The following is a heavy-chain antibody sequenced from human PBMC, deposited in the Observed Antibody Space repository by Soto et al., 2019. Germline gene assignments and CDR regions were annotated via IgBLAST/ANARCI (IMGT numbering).Heavy chain of an antibody. CDR2: ISYDGSNK. Sequence: PGGSLRLSCAASGFTFSSYAMHWVRQAPGKGLEWVAVISYDGSNKYYADSVKGRFTISRDNSKNTLYLQMNSLRAEDTAVYYCARAGPPRGIAVAGSYFDYWGQGTLVTVSS. CDR1: GFTFSSYA. V-gene: IGHV3-30-3*01. CDR3: ARAGPPRGIAVAGSYFDY. J-gene: IGHJ4*02. D-gene: IGHD6-19*01.